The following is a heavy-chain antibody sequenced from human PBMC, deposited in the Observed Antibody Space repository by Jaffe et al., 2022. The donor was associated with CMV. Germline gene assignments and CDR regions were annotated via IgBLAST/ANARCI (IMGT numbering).Heavy chain of an antibody. CDR1: GFTVSSNY. CDR2: IYSGGST. J-gene: IGHJ4*02. CDR3: ARGGDDSSGSYLYVSAFDY. V-gene: IGHV3-66*01. D-gene: IGHD1-26*01. Sequence: EVQLVESGGGLVQPGGSLRLSCAASGFTVSSNYMSWVRQAPGKGLEWVSVIYSGGSTYYADSVKGRFTISRDNSKNTLYLQMNSLRAEDTAVYYCARGGDDSSGSYLYVSAFDYWGQGTLVTVSS.